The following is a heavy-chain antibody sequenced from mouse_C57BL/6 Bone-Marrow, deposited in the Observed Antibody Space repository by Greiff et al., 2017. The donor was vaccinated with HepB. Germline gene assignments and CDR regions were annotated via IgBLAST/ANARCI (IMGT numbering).Heavy chain of an antibody. CDR1: GFTFSSYA. V-gene: IGHV5-4*01. J-gene: IGHJ3*01. CDR2: ISDGGSYT. CDR3: AREGWFAY. Sequence: EVQLQQSGGGLVKPGGSLKFSCAASGFTFSSYAMSWVRQTPEKRLEWVATISDGGSYTYYPDNVKGRFTISRDNAKNNLYLQMSHLKSEDTAMYYCAREGWFAYWGQGTLVTVSA.